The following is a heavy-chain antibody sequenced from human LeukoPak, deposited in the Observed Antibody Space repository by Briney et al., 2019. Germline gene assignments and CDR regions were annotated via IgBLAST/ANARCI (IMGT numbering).Heavy chain of an antibody. CDR3: ARDHSSGWEAYYFDY. CDR1: GYTFTSYY. J-gene: IGHJ4*02. CDR2: INPSGGST. V-gene: IGHV1-46*01. Sequence: ASVKVSCKASGYTFTSYYMHWVRQAPGQGLEWMGIINPSGGSTSYAQKFQGRVTMTRVMSTSTVYMELSSLRSEDTAVYYCARDHSSGWEAYYFDYWGQGTLVTVSS. D-gene: IGHD6-19*01.